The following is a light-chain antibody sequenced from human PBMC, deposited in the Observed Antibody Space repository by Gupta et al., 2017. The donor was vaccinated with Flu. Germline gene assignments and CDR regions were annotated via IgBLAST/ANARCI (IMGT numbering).Light chain of an antibody. CDR2: SAS. Sequence: DIQMTQSPSSLSASVGDRVTITCRASQSISSYVNWYQQTPGKAPKFLIYSASNLKSGVSSRFSGSGSGTDFTLTISSLQPEDFATYYCQQSDTTPLTFGGGTKVEIK. V-gene: IGKV1-39*01. CDR1: QSISSY. J-gene: IGKJ4*01. CDR3: QQSDTTPLT.